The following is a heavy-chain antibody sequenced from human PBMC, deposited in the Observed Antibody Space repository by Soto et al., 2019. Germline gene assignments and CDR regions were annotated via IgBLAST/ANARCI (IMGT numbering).Heavy chain of an antibody. CDR2: SSNSGTFS. CDR3: ARSGDNYNRLDY. Sequence: GESLKISCEGSGFTFSDYYISWIRQAPGKGLEWISYSSNSGTFSRYADSVKGRFSISRDNTKNLLYLQMNSLRAEDTAVYYCARSGDNYNRLDYWGQGTPVTVSS. D-gene: IGHD1-1*01. J-gene: IGHJ4*02. V-gene: IGHV3-11*06. CDR1: GFTFSDYY.